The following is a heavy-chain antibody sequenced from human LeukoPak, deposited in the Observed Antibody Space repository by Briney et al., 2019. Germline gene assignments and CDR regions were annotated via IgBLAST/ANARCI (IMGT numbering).Heavy chain of an antibody. V-gene: IGHV3-15*01. CDR1: GFTVSNAW. CDR3: TTVYSDSGGFYFNYCDY. J-gene: IGHJ4*02. D-gene: IGHD3-22*01. CDR2: IKSKTDGETT. Sequence: GGSLRLSCAASGFTVSNAWMSWVRQAPGKGLEWVGRIKSKTDGETTDYAAPVKGRFTISRDDSKNTLYLQMNSLKSEDTAVYYCTTVYSDSGGFYFNYCDYWGQGTLVTIST.